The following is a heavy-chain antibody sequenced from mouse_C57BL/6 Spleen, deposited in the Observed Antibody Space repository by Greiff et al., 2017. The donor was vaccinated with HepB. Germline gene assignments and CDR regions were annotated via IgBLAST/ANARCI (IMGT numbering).Heavy chain of an antibody. CDR2: IYPRSGNT. J-gene: IGHJ3*01. CDR1: GYTFTSYG. Sequence: QVQLQQSGAELARPGASVKLSCKASGYTFTSYGISWVKQRTGQGLEWIGEIYPRSGNTYYNEKFKGKATLTADKSSSTAYMELRSLTSEDSAVYFCARMDSNFAWFAYWGQGTLVTVSA. CDR3: ARMDSNFAWFAY. V-gene: IGHV1-81*01. D-gene: IGHD2-5*01.